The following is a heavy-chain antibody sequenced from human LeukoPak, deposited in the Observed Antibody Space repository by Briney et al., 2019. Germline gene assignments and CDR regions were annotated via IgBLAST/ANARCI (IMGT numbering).Heavy chain of an antibody. V-gene: IGHV3-23*01. CDR2: ISGSGGST. CDR1: GFTFSSYA. CDR3: AKDPGEGHYDFWSGYSGLDY. J-gene: IGHJ4*02. D-gene: IGHD3-3*01. Sequence: PGGSLRLSCAASGFTFSSYAMSWVRQAPGKGLEWVSAISGSGGSTYYADSVKGRFTISRDNSKNTLYLQMNSLRAEDTAVYYCAKDPGEGHYDFWSGYSGLDYWGQGTLVTVSS.